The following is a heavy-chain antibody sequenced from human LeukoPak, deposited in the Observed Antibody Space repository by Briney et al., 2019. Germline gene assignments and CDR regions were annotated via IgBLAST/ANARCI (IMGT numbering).Heavy chain of an antibody. V-gene: IGHV4-4*09. Sequence: SETLSLTCTVSGGSISSYYWSWIRQPPGKGLEWIGYIYTSGSTNYNPSLKSRVTISVDTSKNQFSLKLSSVTAADTAVYYCARVGRDSDTAMVGEYYFDYWGQGTLVTVSS. CDR2: IYTSGST. CDR1: GGSISSYY. CDR3: ARVGRDSDTAMVGEYYFDY. D-gene: IGHD5-18*01. J-gene: IGHJ4*02.